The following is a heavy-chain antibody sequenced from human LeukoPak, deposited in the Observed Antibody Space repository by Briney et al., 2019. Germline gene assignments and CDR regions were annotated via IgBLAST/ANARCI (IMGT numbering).Heavy chain of an antibody. Sequence: SETLSLTCAVYGGPFSGYYWSWIRQPPGKGLEWIGEINHSGSTNYNPSLKSRVTISVDTSKNQFSLKLSSVTAADTAVYYCARVRRQWLVLQDAFDIWGQGTMVTVSS. CDR3: ARVRRQWLVLQDAFDI. V-gene: IGHV4-34*01. CDR1: GGPFSGYY. D-gene: IGHD6-19*01. J-gene: IGHJ3*02. CDR2: INHSGST.